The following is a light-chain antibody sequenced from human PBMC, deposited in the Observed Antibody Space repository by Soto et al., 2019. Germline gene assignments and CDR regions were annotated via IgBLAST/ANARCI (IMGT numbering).Light chain of an antibody. CDR1: QSISSY. V-gene: IGKV1-39*01. CDR3: LQTDSVPYT. CDR2: FAS. J-gene: IGKJ2*01. Sequence: DIQMTQSPSSLSASVGDRVTLTCRASQSISSYLNWYQLKPGRPPKLLIYFASSLQAGVPSKFSGAGSETDFTRTITYLQPEDFTSYFCLQTDSVPYTFGQGT.